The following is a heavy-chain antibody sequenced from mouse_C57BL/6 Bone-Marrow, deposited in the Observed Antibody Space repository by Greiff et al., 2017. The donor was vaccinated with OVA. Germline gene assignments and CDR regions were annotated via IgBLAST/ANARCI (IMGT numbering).Heavy chain of an antibody. J-gene: IGHJ2*01. D-gene: IGHD4-1*01. Sequence: VQLQQSGAELARPGASVKLSCKASGYTFTSYGISWVKQRTGQGLEWIGEIYPRSGNTYYNEKFKGKATLTADKSSSTAYMELRSLTSEDSAVYFCARGTWDENYFDYWGQGTTLTVSS. CDR1: GYTFTSYG. V-gene: IGHV1-81*01. CDR3: ARGTWDENYFDY. CDR2: IYPRSGNT.